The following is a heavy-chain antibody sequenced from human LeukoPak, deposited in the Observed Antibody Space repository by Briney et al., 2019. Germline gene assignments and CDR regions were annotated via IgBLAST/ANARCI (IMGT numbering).Heavy chain of an antibody. CDR3: ARESMIVVGENYRNDAFYI. V-gene: IGHV1-69*05. CDR2: IIPIFGTA. D-gene: IGHD3-22*01. CDR1: GDSFGSFV. Sequence: SVKVSCKASGDSFGSFVISWVRQAPGQGPEWMGGIIPIFGTANYAQNFQGRVTITTDEPTRTAYMELSRLRSEDTAVYYCARESMIVVGENYRNDAFYIWGEGTMVTVSS. J-gene: IGHJ3*02.